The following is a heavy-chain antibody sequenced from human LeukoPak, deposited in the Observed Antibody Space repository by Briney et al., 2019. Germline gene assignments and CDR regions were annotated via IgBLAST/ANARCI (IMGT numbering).Heavy chain of an antibody. D-gene: IGHD3-9*01. CDR3: AKDFGILTGYYIAGHLN. CDR2: ISGSGGST. CDR1: GFTFSSYA. Sequence: GGSLRLSCAASGFTFSSYAMSWVRQAPGKGLEWVSAISGSGGSTYYADSVKGRFTISRDNSKNTLYLQMNSLRAEDTAVYYCAKDFGILTGYYIAGHLNWGQGTLVTVSS. V-gene: IGHV3-23*01. J-gene: IGHJ4*02.